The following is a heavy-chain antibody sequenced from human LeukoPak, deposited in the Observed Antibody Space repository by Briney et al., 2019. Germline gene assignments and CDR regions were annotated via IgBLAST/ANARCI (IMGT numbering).Heavy chain of an antibody. CDR1: GYTFTSYY. J-gene: IGHJ1*01. CDR2: INPSGGST. V-gene: IGHV1-46*01. D-gene: IGHD6-13*01. CDR3: ATYRSSWNPRFEYFQQ. Sequence: ASVKVSCKASGYTFTSYYMHWVRQAPGQGLEWMGIINPSGGSTSYAQKFQGRVTMTRDMSTSTVYMELSSLRSEDTAVYYCATYRSSWNPRFEYFQQWGQGTLVTVSS.